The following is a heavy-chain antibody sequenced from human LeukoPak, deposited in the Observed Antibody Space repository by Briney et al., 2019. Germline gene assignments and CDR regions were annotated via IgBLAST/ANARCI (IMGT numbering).Heavy chain of an antibody. J-gene: IGHJ4*02. Sequence: PGGSLRLSCAASRFTISNYWMSWVRQAPGKGLEWVANIKQDGSEKYYVDSVKGRFTISRDNAKNSLYLQMNSLRAEDTAVYYCARGRTALVTLQFDCWGQGTLVTVSS. D-gene: IGHD5-18*01. CDR3: ARGRTALVTLQFDC. V-gene: IGHV3-7*03. CDR1: RFTISNYW. CDR2: IKQDGSEK.